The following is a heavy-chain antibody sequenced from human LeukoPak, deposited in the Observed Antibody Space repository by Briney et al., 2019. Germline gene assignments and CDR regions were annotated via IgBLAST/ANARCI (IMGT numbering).Heavy chain of an antibody. CDR1: GFTFNNFA. D-gene: IGHD3-10*01. V-gene: IGHV3-30*04. CDR2: ILYDGSNK. CDR3: ARERVRGEYYLDY. J-gene: IGHJ4*02. Sequence: GGSLRLPCTASGFTFNNFAMHWVRQAPGKGLEWVAIILYDGSNKYYGDSVKGRFTISRDNSKNTVYLQMNSLRVEDTAVYYCARERVRGEYYLDYWGQGTLVTVSS.